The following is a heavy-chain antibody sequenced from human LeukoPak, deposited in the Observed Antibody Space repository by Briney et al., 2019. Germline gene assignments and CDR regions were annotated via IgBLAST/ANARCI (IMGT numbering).Heavy chain of an antibody. CDR2: ISAYNGNT. D-gene: IGHD2-2*01. CDR3: ARVGGDIVVVPAALDYYYYYMDV. J-gene: IGHJ6*03. V-gene: IGHV1-18*01. CDR1: GYTFTSYG. Sequence: GASVKVSCKAFGYTFTSYGISWVRQAPGQGLEWMGWISAYNGNTNYAQKLQGRVTMTTDTSTSTAYMELRSLRSDDTAVYYCARVGGDIVVVPAALDYYYYYMDVWGKGTTVTVSS.